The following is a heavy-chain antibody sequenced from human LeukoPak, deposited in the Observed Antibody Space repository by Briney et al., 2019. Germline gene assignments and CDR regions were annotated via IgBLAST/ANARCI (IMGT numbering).Heavy chain of an antibody. CDR1: GYSFTNHY. Sequence: ASVTVSCKASGYSFTNHYVHWVRQAPGQGLEWMGRTSCHSGVPNYAQKFQGRVTITRDTSISTAFMELTRLTSDDTAVYFCTREVGYSTSGYGRLAPWGQGTLGTVSS. CDR3: TREVGYSTSGYGRLAP. CDR2: TSCHSGVP. D-gene: IGHD6-13*01. J-gene: IGHJ5*02. V-gene: IGHV1-2*06.